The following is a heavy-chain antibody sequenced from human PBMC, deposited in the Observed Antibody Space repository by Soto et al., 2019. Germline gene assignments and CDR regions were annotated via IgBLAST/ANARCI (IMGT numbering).Heavy chain of an antibody. CDR3: ARIGGGGYYSYAMDV. V-gene: IGHV1-69*12. J-gene: IGHJ6*02. CDR1: GGTLSSYA. D-gene: IGHD2-15*01. CDR2: IIPIFGTP. Sequence: QVQLVQSGAEVKKPGSSVNVSCKASGGTLSSYAINWVRQAPGQGLEWMGGIIPIFGTPNYAQKFQGRVTITADESTSTAYVELSSLRSEDTAVYYCARIGGGGYYSYAMDVWGQGTTVTVSS.